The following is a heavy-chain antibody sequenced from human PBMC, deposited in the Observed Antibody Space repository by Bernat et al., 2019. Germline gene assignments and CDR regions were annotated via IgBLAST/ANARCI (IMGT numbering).Heavy chain of an antibody. CDR1: GFTFSSYE. Sequence: EVQLVESGGGLVQPGGSLRLSCAASGFTFSSYEMNWVRQAPGKGLEWVSYISSSGSTIYYADSVKGRFTISRDNAKNSLYLQMNSLRAEDTAVYYCARGGYDPRTDAFDIWGQGTMVTVSS. CDR2: ISSSGSTI. CDR3: ARGGYDPRTDAFDI. J-gene: IGHJ3*02. V-gene: IGHV3-48*03. D-gene: IGHD5-12*01.